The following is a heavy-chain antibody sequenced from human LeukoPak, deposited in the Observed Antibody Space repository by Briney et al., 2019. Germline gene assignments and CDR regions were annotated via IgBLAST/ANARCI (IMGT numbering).Heavy chain of an antibody. D-gene: IGHD3-22*01. CDR3: ANSDPRWYYDSSGRRPSYFDY. CDR2: ISGSGGST. V-gene: IGHV3-23*01. CDR1: GFTFSSYA. J-gene: IGHJ4*02. Sequence: GGSLRLSCAASGFTFSSYAMSWVRQAPGTGLEWVSAISGSGGSTYYADSVKRRFTISRDNHKNTLYRQMNSLRAEDTAVYYCANSDPRWYYDSSGRRPSYFDYWGQGTLVTVSS.